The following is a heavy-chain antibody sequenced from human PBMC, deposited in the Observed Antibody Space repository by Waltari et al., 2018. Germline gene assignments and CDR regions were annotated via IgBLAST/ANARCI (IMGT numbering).Heavy chain of an antibody. D-gene: IGHD6-13*01. CDR2: IYYSGST. Sequence: QVQLQESGPGLVKPSQTLSLLCTVSGVSISSGDYQWRWIRQPPGKGLEWIGYIYYSGSTYYNPSLKSRVTISVDTSKNQFSLKLSSVTAADTAVYYCARVNEGTAAGNNWFDPWGQGTLVTVSS. CDR3: ARVNEGTAAGNNWFDP. CDR1: GVSISSGDYQ. V-gene: IGHV4-30-4*01. J-gene: IGHJ5*02.